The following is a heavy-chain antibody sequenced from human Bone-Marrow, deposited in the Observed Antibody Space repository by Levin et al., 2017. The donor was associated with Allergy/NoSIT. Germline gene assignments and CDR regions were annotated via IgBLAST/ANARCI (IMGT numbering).Heavy chain of an antibody. CDR3: ARASYCSGGSCYSGYFDY. CDR2: IWYDGSNK. CDR1: GFTFSSYG. Sequence: PGESLKISCAASGFTFSSYGMLWVRQAPGKGLEWVAVIWYDGSNKYYADSVKGRFTISRDNSKNTLYLQMNSLRAEDTAVYYCARASYCSGGSCYSGYFDYWGQGTLVTVSS. D-gene: IGHD2-15*01. V-gene: IGHV3-33*01. J-gene: IGHJ4*02.